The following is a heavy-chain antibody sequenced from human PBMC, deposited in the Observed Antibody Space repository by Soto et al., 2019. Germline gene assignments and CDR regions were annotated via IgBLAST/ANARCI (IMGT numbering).Heavy chain of an antibody. CDR2: IYYSGST. D-gene: IGHD6-13*01. CDR1: GGSISSYY. CDR3: AREGLAAAGIDY. Sequence: PSETLSLTCTVSGGSISSYYWSWIRQPPGKGLEWIGYIYYSGSTNYNPSLKSRVTISVDTSKNQFSLKLSSVTAADTAVYYCAREGLAAAGIDYWGQGTLVTVSS. J-gene: IGHJ4*02. V-gene: IGHV4-59*01.